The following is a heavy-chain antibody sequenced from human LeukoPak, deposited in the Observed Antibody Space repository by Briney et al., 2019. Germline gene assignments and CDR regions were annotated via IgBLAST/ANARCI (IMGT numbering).Heavy chain of an antibody. J-gene: IGHJ3*01. CDR3: ARSSYSSSSSV. CDR2: INPDGSEG. V-gene: IGHV3-7*03. Sequence: PGESLRLSCAVSGFTFSGFWMSWSRQAPGKGLEWVASINPDGSEGYYADAVKGRFTISRDNAKNSLYLQINSLRAEDTAVYYCARSSYSSSSSVWGQGTMVTVSS. D-gene: IGHD6-6*01. CDR1: GFTFSGFW.